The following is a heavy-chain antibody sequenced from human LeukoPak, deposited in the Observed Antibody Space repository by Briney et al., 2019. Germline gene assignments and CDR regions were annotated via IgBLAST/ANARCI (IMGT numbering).Heavy chain of an antibody. J-gene: IGHJ4*02. Sequence: GESLKVSCKGSGYSFTNYWIGWVRQMPGKGLEWMGIIYPGDSNPRYSPSFEGRVTISADTSISTAYLRWSSLKASDTAIYYCARHYRCPAYYFDYWGQGTLVTVSS. CDR3: ARHYRCPAYYFDY. CDR2: IYPGDSNP. V-gene: IGHV5-51*01. D-gene: IGHD3-16*02. CDR1: GYSFTNYW.